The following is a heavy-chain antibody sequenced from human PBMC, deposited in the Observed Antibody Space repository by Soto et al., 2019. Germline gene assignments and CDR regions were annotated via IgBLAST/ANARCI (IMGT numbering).Heavy chain of an antibody. V-gene: IGHV3-33*01. Sequence: QVQLVESGGGVVQPGSSLRLSCATSGFTFSHHAMHWVRQAPGKGLQWVAQIWYDGSVKNYADSMKGRFTISRDSPKNTLFLQMNSLRVEDMAVYYCARDGQQLAPYAFDIWGQGTLVIFSS. J-gene: IGHJ3*02. D-gene: IGHD6-13*01. CDR2: IWYDGSVK. CDR1: GFTFSHHA. CDR3: ARDGQQLAPYAFDI.